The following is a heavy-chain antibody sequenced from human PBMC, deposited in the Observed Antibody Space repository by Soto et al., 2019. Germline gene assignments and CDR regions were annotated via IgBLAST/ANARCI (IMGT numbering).Heavy chain of an antibody. V-gene: IGHV3-30-3*01. CDR3: ARDLRRGVATIYLDY. D-gene: IGHD5-12*01. J-gene: IGHJ4*02. Sequence: GGSLRLSCAASGFTFSSFAMHWVRQAPGKGLEWVAIISYDGSNKYYEDSVKGRFTISRDNSKNTLYLQMNSLRAEDTAVYYCARDLRRGVATIYLDYWGQGTLVTVSS. CDR2: ISYDGSNK. CDR1: GFTFSSFA.